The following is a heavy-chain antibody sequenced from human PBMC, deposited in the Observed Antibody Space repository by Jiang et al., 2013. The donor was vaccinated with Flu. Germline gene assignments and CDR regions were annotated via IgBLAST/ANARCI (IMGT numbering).Heavy chain of an antibody. J-gene: IGHJ6*02. CDR1: GFTFSNAW. CDR3: AREYYDFWTGPVPYYYGLDV. D-gene: IGHD3-3*01. CDR2: IRSNFDGGTT. Sequence: VQLLESGGGLVKPGGPLRLSCAASGFTFSNAWMSWVRQSPGKGLEWVGRIRSNFDGGTTDYAAPVKGRFTISRDNSKNILSLQMNSLRGDDTAVYYCAREYYDFWTGPVPYYYGLDVVGPRDNGHRLL. V-gene: IGHV3-15*01.